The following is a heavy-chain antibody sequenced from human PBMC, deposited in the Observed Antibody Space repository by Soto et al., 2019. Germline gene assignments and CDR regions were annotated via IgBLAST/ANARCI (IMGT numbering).Heavy chain of an antibody. V-gene: IGHV1-69*02. CDR3: ASGKECGAAPCYSWCDP. D-gene: IGHD2-15*01. J-gene: IGHJ5*02. CDR1: GGAFSSNT. Sequence: QVQLVQSGAEVKKPGSSVKVSCKSSGGAFSSNTISWVRQAPGQGLEWMGRVIPLLDIVDYTQKFQGRVTITADKSTTTADMELSSLASEDTAVYFCASGKECGAAPCYSWCDPCGPGTLVTVSS. CDR2: VIPLLDIV.